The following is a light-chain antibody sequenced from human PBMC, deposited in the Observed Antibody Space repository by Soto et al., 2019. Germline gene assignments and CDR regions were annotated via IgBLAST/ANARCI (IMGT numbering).Light chain of an antibody. Sequence: DIQMTQSPSSLSASVGDRVTITCRASQNIDTYLNWYQQKPGKSPELLIYGASTLQTGVPSRFSGTGYGTDFTLTISSLQPEDFTTYYCQHSYNTPWTFGQGTKVEVK. CDR1: QNIDTY. CDR3: QHSYNTPWT. J-gene: IGKJ1*01. V-gene: IGKV1-39*01. CDR2: GAS.